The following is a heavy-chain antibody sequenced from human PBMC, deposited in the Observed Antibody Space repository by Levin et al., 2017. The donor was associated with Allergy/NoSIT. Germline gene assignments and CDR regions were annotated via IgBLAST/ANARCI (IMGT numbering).Heavy chain of an antibody. J-gene: IGHJ6*02. D-gene: IGHD3-3*01. V-gene: IGHV3-30*04. CDR1: GFTFSSYA. CDR3: AREDYDFWSGRSSWGMDV. Sequence: GGSLRLSCAASGFTFSSYAMHWVRQAPGKGLEWVAVISYDGSNKYYADSVKGRFTISRDNSKNTLYLQMNSLRAEDTAVYYCAREDYDFWSGRSSWGMDVWGQGTTVTVSS. CDR2: ISYDGSNK.